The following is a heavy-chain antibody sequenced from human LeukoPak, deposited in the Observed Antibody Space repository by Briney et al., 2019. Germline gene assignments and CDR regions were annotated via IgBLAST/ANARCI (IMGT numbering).Heavy chain of an antibody. Sequence: SETLSLTCAVYGGSLTGYYMSWIRQSPGKGLEWLGELSHGGDTNYNPSLKRRVTISVDTSKNQFSLRLTSLTAADTAVYFRASPSECCGSAFRLWGRGTLVTVSS. CDR3: ASPSECCGSAFRL. J-gene: IGHJ2*01. V-gene: IGHV4-34*01. CDR1: GGSLTGYY. D-gene: IGHD1-26*01. CDR2: LSHGGDT.